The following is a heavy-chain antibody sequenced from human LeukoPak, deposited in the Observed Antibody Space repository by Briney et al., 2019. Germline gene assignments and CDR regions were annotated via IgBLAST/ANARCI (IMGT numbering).Heavy chain of an antibody. V-gene: IGHV1-46*01. CDR1: GYTFTSYY. CDR2: INPSGGST. J-gene: IGHJ5*02. D-gene: IGHD4-23*01. CDR3: ARDGAMTTVVTKRGNWFDP. Sequence: GASVKVSCKASGYTFTSYYMHWVRQAPGQGLEWMGIINPSGGSTSYAQKFQGRVTMTRDMSTSTVYMELSSLRSKDTAVYYCARDGAMTTVVTKRGNWFDPWGRGTLVTVSS.